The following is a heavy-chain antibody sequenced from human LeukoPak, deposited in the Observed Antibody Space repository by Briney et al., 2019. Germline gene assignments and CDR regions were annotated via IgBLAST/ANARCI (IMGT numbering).Heavy chain of an antibody. Sequence: GGSLRLSCAASGFTFSSYWMSWVRQAPGKGLEWVANIKQDGSEKYYVDSVKGRFTISRDNAKNSLYLQMNSLRAEDTAVYYCARDRPLSEGIVVVPAAPIDYWGQGTLVTVSS. V-gene: IGHV3-7*01. CDR3: ARDRPLSEGIVVVPAAPIDY. CDR2: IKQDGSEK. D-gene: IGHD2-2*01. J-gene: IGHJ4*02. CDR1: GFTFSSYW.